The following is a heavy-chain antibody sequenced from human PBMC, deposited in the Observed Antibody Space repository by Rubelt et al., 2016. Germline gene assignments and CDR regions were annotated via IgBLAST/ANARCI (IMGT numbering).Heavy chain of an antibody. Sequence: SFSMSWVRQVPGKGLEWVSWISTSGSTIFYADSVKGRFTISRDNARDNAKSSLYLQMDSLRADDTAVYYCARDAEPDILTGYADYWGQGTLVTVSS. V-gene: IGHV3-48*01. CDR3: ARDAEPDILTGYADY. D-gene: IGHD3-9*01. J-gene: IGHJ4*02. CDR1: SFS. CDR2: ISTSGSTI.